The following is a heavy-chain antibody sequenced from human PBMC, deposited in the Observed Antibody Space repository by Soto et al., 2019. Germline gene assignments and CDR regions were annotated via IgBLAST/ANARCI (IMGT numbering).Heavy chain of an antibody. D-gene: IGHD3-22*01. J-gene: IGHJ1*01. CDR1: GFTFSSYG. CDR2: ISYDGSNK. Sequence: PGGSLRLSCAASGFTFSSYGMHWVRQAPGKGLEWVAVISYDGSNKYYADSVKGRFTISRDNSENTLYLQMNSLRAEDTAVYYCAKVPGPYYYSSGYYHQMDHAYSGQGTLVPVSS. V-gene: IGHV3-30*18. CDR3: AKVPGPYYYSSGYYHQMDHAY.